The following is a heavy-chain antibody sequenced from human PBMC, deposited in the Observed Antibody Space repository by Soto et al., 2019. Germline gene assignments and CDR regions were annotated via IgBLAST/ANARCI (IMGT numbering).Heavy chain of an antibody. D-gene: IGHD3-10*01. CDR3: ARREGYYGSGGLDP. V-gene: IGHV1-8*01. CDR1: GYTFTSYD. J-gene: IGHJ5*02. CDR2: MNPNSGNT. Sequence: ASVKVSCKASGYTFTSYDINWVRQATGQGLEWMGWMNPNSGNTGYAQKFQGRVTMTRNTSISTAYMELSSLRSEDTAVYYCARREGYYGSGGLDPWGQGTLVTVPS.